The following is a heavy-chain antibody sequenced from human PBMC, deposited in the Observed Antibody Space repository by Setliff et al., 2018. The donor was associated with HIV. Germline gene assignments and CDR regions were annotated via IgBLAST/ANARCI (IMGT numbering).Heavy chain of an antibody. CDR3: ARVPFGVHRYYFDS. V-gene: IGHV4-34*01. CDR2: INHSGST. D-gene: IGHD3-16*01. CDR1: GGSFSGYY. Sequence: SETLSLTCAVYGGSFSGYYWSWIRQPPGKGLEWIGEINHSGSTNYNPSLKSRVTISVDTSKNQFSLKLSSVTAADTAVYYCARVPFGVHRYYFDSWGQGKLVTVSS. J-gene: IGHJ4*02.